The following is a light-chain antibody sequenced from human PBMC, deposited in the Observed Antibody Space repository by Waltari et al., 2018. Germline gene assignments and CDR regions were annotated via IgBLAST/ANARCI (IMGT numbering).Light chain of an antibody. J-gene: IGLJ1*01. CDR2: EVS. CDR3: CSYAGSTTYV. V-gene: IGLV2-23*02. CDR1: SSDVGSYNL. Sequence: QSALTQPASVSGSPGQSITISCTGTSSDVGSYNLVSWYQHYQGKAPKLIIYEVSKRPSAVSNRLSGSKSGNTASLTISGLQAEDEADYYCCSYAGSTTYVFGSGTKVAVL.